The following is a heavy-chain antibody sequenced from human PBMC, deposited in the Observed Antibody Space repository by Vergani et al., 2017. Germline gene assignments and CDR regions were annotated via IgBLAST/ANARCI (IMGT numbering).Heavy chain of an antibody. D-gene: IGHD6-19*01. CDR3: TTDHAVAGTVY. CDR1: GFTFSNAW. CDR2: IKSKTDGGTT. V-gene: IGHV3-15*01. Sequence: EVQLVESGGGLVKPGGSLRLSCAASGFTFSNAWMSWVRQAPGKGLEWVGRIKSKTDGGTTDYAAPVKGRFTISRDDSKNTLYLQINSLKTEDAAVYYCTTDHAVAGTVYWGQGTLVTVSS. J-gene: IGHJ4*02.